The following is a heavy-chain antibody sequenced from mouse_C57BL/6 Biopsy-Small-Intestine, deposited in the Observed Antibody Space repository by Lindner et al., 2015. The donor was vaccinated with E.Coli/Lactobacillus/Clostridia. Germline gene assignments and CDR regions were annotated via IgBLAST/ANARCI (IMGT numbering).Heavy chain of an antibody. D-gene: IGHD2-5*01. Sequence: VQLQESGPELVKSGASVKISCKASGYSFTGYYMNWVKQSPEKSLEWIGEINPSTGGATYNQKFGAKVTLTVDRSSSTTYMQFKSLTSEDSAVYYCARPYSKGDAMDYWGQGTSVTVSS. CDR2: INPSTGGA. CDR3: ARPYSKGDAMDY. J-gene: IGHJ4*01. CDR1: GYSFTGYY. V-gene: IGHV1-42*01.